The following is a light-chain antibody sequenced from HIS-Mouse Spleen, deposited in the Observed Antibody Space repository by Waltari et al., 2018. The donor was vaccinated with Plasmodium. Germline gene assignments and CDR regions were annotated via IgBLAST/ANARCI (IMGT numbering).Light chain of an antibody. CDR3: CSYAGSSTFV. Sequence: QSALTQPASVSGSPGQSITISCTGTRSHVGSYNLVSWYQQHPGKAPKPMIYEGSKRPSGVSNRFSGSKSGNTASLTISGLQAEDEADYYCCSYAGSSTFVFGGGTKLTVL. V-gene: IGLV2-23*03. J-gene: IGLJ3*02. CDR1: RSHVGSYNL. CDR2: EGS.